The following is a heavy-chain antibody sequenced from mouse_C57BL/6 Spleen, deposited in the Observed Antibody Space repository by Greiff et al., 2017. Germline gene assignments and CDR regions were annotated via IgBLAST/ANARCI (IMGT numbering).Heavy chain of an antibody. J-gene: IGHJ4*01. D-gene: IGHD2-2*01. CDR2: ISSGSSTI. Sequence: EVQLVESGGGLVKPGGSLKLSCAASGFTFSDYGMHWVRQAPEKGLEWVAYISSGSSTIYYAATVKGRFTISRDNTKNTLFLRMTSLRSEDTAMYYCAREDYYGYFSYAMDYWGQGTSVTVSA. CDR1: GFTFSDYG. V-gene: IGHV5-17*01. CDR3: AREDYYGYFSYAMDY.